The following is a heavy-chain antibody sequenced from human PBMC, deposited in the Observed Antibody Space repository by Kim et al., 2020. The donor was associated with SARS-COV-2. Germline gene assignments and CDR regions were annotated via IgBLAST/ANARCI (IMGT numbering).Heavy chain of an antibody. V-gene: IGHV3-21*01. J-gene: IGHJ6*02. Sequence: GGSLRLSCAASGFTFSSYSMNWVRQAPGKGLEWVSSISSSSSYIYYADSVKGRFTISRDNAKNSLYLQMNSLRAEDTAVYYCARDNGVLRYFDWLDHYYYGMDVWGQGTTVTVSS. CDR1: GFTFSSYS. CDR3: ARDNGVLRYFDWLDHYYYGMDV. CDR2: ISSSSSYI. D-gene: IGHD3-9*01.